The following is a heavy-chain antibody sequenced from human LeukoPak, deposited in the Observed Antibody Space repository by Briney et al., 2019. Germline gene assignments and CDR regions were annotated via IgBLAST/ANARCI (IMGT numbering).Heavy chain of an antibody. D-gene: IGHD6-13*01. V-gene: IGHV3-7*01. CDR3: ARIGYSSSCFDY. CDR2: IKQDGSEK. J-gene: IGHJ4*02. CDR1: GFIFNKYW. Sequence: GGSLRLSCAASGFIFNKYWMSWVRQAPGKGLEWVANIKQDGSEKYYVDPVKGRFTISRDNAQNSVYLQMNSVRAEDTAVYYCARIGYSSSCFDYWGQGTPVTVSS.